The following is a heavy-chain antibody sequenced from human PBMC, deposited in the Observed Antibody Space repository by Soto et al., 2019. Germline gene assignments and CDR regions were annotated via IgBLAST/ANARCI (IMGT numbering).Heavy chain of an antibody. V-gene: IGHV3-21*01. CDR3: ARDGLAARLTLY. CDR2: ISSSSSYI. D-gene: IGHD6-6*01. J-gene: IGHJ4*02. Sequence: EVQLVESGGGQVKPGGSLRLSCAASGFTFSSYSMNWVSKAPGKGLEWVSSISSSSSYIYYADSVKGRFTISRDNAKNSLYLHMNSLRAEDTAVYYCARDGLAARLTLYWGQGTLVTVSS. CDR1: GFTFSSYS.